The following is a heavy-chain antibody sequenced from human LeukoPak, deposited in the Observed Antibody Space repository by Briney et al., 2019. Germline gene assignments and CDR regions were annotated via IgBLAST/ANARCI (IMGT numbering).Heavy chain of an antibody. CDR1: GITLSNYW. D-gene: IGHD3-16*01. J-gene: IGHJ5*02. Sequence: TGGSLRLSCPASGITLSNYWMHWVRQAPGKGPVWVSGIKTDGSYTTYADSVRGRFTISRDNAKNTVSLQMNSLRVEDTAMYYCARLGAPYDKDEYRWGQGALVTVSS. CDR2: IKTDGSYT. V-gene: IGHV3-74*03. CDR3: ARLGAPYDKDEYR.